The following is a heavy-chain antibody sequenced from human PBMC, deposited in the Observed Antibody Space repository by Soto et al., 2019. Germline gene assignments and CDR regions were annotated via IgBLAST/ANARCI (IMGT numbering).Heavy chain of an antibody. CDR3: AKDVIHYFDY. J-gene: IGHJ4*02. CDR2: MSYDGSNE. D-gene: IGHD2-21*01. V-gene: IGHV3-30*18. Sequence: QVQLVESGGGVVQPGRSLRLSCAASGFTFSHYAMHWVRQAPGKGLEWVALMSYDGSNEYYADSVKGRFTISRDNSKNTLYLQMNSLRAEDTAVYYCAKDVIHYFDYWGQGTLVTVSS. CDR1: GFTFSHYA.